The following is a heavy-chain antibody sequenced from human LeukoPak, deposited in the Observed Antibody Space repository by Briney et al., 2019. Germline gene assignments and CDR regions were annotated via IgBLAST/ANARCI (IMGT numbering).Heavy chain of an antibody. CDR3: ARQGYSGHSQGAADY. CDR2: IIAYNGNT. Sequence: ASVKVSCKASGYTFTGYYIHWVRQAPGQGLEWMGWIIAYNGNTNYAQKFQGRVTMTTDTSTSTAHMELRSLRSDDTAVYYCARQGYSGHSQGAADYWGQGTLVTVSS. D-gene: IGHD4-23*01. V-gene: IGHV1-18*04. J-gene: IGHJ4*02. CDR1: GYTFTGYY.